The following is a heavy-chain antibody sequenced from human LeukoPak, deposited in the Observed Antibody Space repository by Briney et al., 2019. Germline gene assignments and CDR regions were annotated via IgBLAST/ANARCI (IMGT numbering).Heavy chain of an antibody. V-gene: IGHV3-74*01. CDR2: ISTDGSIT. CDR3: ARDLSGSGAFDI. CDR1: GFTFSSYW. J-gene: IGHJ3*02. Sequence: GGSLRPSCAASGFTFSSYWMHWVRQAPGKGLVWVSRISTDGSITTYAGSVEGRVTISRDDAKNTLYLQMNSLRADDTAVYYCARDLSGSGAFDIWGQGTMVTVSS. D-gene: IGHD5-12*01.